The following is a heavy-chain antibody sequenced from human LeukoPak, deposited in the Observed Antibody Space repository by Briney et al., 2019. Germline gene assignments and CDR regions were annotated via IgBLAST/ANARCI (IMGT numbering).Heavy chain of an antibody. Sequence: GGSLRLSCAASGFTFSSYAMSWVRQAPGKGLEWVSAISGSGGSTYYADSVKGRFTISRDNSKNTLYLQMNSLRAEDTAVYYCAKAGGSNRSCSSSWYYFDYWGQGTLVTVSS. CDR2: ISGSGGST. CDR3: AKAGGSNRSCSSSWYYFDY. V-gene: IGHV3-23*01. J-gene: IGHJ4*02. D-gene: IGHD6-13*01. CDR1: GFTFSSYA.